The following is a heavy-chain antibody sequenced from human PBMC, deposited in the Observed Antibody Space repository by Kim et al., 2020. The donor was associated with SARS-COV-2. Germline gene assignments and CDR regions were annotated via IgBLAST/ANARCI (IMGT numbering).Heavy chain of an antibody. D-gene: IGHD2-2*01. J-gene: IGHJ2*01. Sequence: SETLSLTCTVSGGSISSGSYYWSWIRQPAGKGLEWIGRIYTSGGTNYNPSLKSRVTISVDTSKNQFSLKLSSVTAADTAVYYCAREGRDIVVVRHRDTPEYLWGLGTLVTVSS. CDR1: GGSISSGSYY. CDR2: IYTSGGT. V-gene: IGHV4-61*02. CDR3: AREGRDIVVVRHRDTPEYL.